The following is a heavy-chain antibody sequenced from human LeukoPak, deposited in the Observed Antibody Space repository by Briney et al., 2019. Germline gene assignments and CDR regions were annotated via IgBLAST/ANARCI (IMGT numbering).Heavy chain of an antibody. J-gene: IGHJ4*02. V-gene: IGHV3-23*01. CDR1: GFTFNICA. Sequence: PGRSLRLSRVASGFTFNICAMSWVRQAPGKGLEWVASVGSPGETFYADSVRGRFTVSRDNSQDTLYLQMSSLRVEDTAVYYCAKDATPGNLVWDYFGKWGQGTLVTVSS. D-gene: IGHD1-7*01. CDR2: VGSPGET. CDR3: AKDATPGNLVWDYFGK.